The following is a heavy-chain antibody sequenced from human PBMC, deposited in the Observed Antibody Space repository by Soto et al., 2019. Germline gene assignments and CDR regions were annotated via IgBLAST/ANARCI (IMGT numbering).Heavy chain of an antibody. CDR3: ARRGKDYGDGEGDY. CDR1: GGTFSSYA. D-gene: IGHD4-17*01. CDR2: IIPIFGTA. Sequence: QVQLVQSGAEVKKPGSSVKVSCKASGGTFSSYAISWVRQAPGQGLEWMGGIIPIFGTANYAKKFQGRVTITADESTSTAYMEPSSLRSEDTAVYYCARRGKDYGDGEGDYWGQGTLVTVSS. J-gene: IGHJ4*02. V-gene: IGHV1-69*12.